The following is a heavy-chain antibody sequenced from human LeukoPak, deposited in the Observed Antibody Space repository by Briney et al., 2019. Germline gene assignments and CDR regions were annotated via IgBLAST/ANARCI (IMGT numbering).Heavy chain of an antibody. D-gene: IGHD2-2*02. CDR2: INHSGST. CDR3: ARGGRVVVPAAIKQQFDY. Sequence: SETLSLTCAVYGGSFSGYYWSWIRQLPGKGLEWIGEINHSGSTNYNPSLKSRVTISVDTSKNQFSLKLSSVTAADTAVYYCARGGRVVVPAAIKQQFDYWGQGTLVTVSS. V-gene: IGHV4-34*01. CDR1: GGSFSGYY. J-gene: IGHJ4*02.